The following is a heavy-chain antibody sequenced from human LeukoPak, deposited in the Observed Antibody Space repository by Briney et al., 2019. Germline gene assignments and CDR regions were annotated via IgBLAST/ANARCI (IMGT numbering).Heavy chain of an antibody. J-gene: IGHJ4*02. CDR2: IRYDGSNK. CDR1: GFTFSSYG. D-gene: IGHD3-3*01. CDR3: AKGVRIFGVVLPDY. Sequence: PGGSLRLSCAASGFTFSSYGMHWVRQAPGKGLEWVAFIRYDGSNKYYADSVKGRFTISRDNSKNTLYLQMNSLRTEDTAVYYCAKGVRIFGVVLPDYWGQGTLVTVSS. V-gene: IGHV3-30*02.